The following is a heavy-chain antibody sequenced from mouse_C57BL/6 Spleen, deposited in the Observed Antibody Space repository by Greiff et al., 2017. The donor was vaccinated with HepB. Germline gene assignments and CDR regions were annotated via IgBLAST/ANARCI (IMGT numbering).Heavy chain of an antibody. Sequence: VQLQQPGAELVKPGASVKLSCKASGYTFTSYWMQWVKQRPGQGLEWIGEIDPSDSYTNYNQKFKGKATLTVDTSSSTAYMQLSSLTSEDSAVYYCANSSPFAYWGQGTLVTVSA. CDR3: ANSSPFAY. D-gene: IGHD3-2*02. CDR1: GYTFTSYW. CDR2: IDPSDSYT. J-gene: IGHJ3*01. V-gene: IGHV1-50*01.